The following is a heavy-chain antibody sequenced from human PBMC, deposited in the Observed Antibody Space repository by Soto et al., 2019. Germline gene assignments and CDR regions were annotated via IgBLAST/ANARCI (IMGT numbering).Heavy chain of an antibody. CDR2: VKGDGSDT. V-gene: IGHV3-7*01. D-gene: IGHD6-13*01. CDR3: ASPAAGPGNY. Sequence: EVQLVESGGGLVQPGGSLSLSCAASGFTFSSYWMGWVRQAPGKGLEWVAKVKGDGSDTYYVDSVKGRFTISRDNAKNSLDLQMNSMRAEDTAVYYYASPAAGPGNYWCHGTLVTVS. J-gene: IGHJ4*01. CDR1: GFTFSSYW.